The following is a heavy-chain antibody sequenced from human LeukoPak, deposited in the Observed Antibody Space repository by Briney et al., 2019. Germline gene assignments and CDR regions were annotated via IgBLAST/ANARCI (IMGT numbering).Heavy chain of an antibody. Sequence: GGSLRLSCAASGFTFSSYGMHWVRQAPGKGLEWVAVISYDGSNKYYADSVKGRFTISRDNSKNTLYLQMNSLRAEDTAVYYCAKDSNYYDSSGYYGIYWGQGTLVTVSS. CDR3: AKDSNYYDSSGYYGIY. J-gene: IGHJ4*02. CDR1: GFTFSSYG. V-gene: IGHV3-30*18. D-gene: IGHD3-22*01. CDR2: ISYDGSNK.